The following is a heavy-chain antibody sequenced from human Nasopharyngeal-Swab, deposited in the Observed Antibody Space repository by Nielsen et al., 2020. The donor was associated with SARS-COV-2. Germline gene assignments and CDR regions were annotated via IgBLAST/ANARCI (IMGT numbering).Heavy chain of an antibody. CDR3: ARDGLDYDFWRAYFMDV. CDR1: GTITNNYN. V-gene: IGHV3-21*01. CDR2: ISSSSSYI. J-gene: IGHJ6*02. Sequence: SLMISCAASGTITNNYNLYWLRQAPGKVLWFVPSISSSSSYIYYADSVKGRFTITRDNAKNSLFQQMNSLRAEDTAVYYCARDGLDYDFWRAYFMDVWGQGTTVTVSS. D-gene: IGHD3-3*01.